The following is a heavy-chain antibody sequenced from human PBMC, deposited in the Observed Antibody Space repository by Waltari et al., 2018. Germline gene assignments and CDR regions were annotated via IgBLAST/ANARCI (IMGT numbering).Heavy chain of an antibody. CDR3: ARDQGGVYYFDY. CDR1: GGTFSSYA. J-gene: IGHJ4*02. CDR2: IIPSLGIA. V-gene: IGHV1-69*04. Sequence: QVQLVQSGAEVKKPGSSVKVSCKASGGTFSSYAISWVRQAPGQVLEWMGGIIPSLGIANYAQKFQGRVTITADESTSTAYMELSSLRSEDTAGYYCARDQGGVYYFDYWGQGTLVTVSS. D-gene: IGHD1-26*01.